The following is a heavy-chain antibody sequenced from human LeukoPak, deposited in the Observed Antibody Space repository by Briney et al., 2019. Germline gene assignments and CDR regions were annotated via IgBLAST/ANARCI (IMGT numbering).Heavy chain of an antibody. CDR1: GGTFSSYT. Sequence: ASVKVSXKASGGTFSSYTISWVRQAPGQGLEWMGRIIPILGIANYAQKFQGRVTITADKSTSTAYMELSSLRSEDTAVYYCARDVEVAGLRGFDYWGPGTLVTVSS. D-gene: IGHD6-19*01. CDR3: ARDVEVAGLRGFDY. V-gene: IGHV1-69*04. J-gene: IGHJ4*02. CDR2: IIPILGIA.